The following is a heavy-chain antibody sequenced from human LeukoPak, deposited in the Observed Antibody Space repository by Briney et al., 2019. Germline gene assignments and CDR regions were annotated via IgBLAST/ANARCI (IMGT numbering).Heavy chain of an antibody. CDR2: INSDGSWT. CDR3: VSFYETY. D-gene: IGHD2/OR15-2a*01. V-gene: IGHV3-74*01. J-gene: IGHJ4*02. CDR1: GNYW. Sequence: GGSLRLSCVASGNYWMHWVRQAPGKGLVWVSHINSDGSWTSYADSVKGRFTISKDNAKNAVYLQMNSLRAEDTAVYYCVSFYETYWGRGTLVTVSS.